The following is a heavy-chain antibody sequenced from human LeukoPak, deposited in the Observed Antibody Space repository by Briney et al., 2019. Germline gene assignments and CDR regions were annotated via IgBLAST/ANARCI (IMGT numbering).Heavy chain of an antibody. CDR3: ARDGWYGDYIYAFDI. CDR1: GGSISSYY. Sequence: PSETLSLTCTVSGGSISSYYWSWIRQPAGKGLEWIGRIYTSGSTNYNPSLKSRVTMSVDTSKNQFSLKLSSVTAADTAVYYCARDGWYGDYIYAFDIWGQGTMVTASS. CDR2: IYTSGST. D-gene: IGHD4-17*01. V-gene: IGHV4-4*07. J-gene: IGHJ3*02.